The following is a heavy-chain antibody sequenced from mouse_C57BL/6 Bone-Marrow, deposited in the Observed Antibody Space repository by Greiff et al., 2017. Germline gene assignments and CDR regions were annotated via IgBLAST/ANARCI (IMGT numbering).Heavy chain of an antibody. Sequence: QVQLQQPGAELARPGASVKLSCKASGYTFTSYGISWVKQRTGQGLEWIGEIYPRSGNTYYNEKFEGKATLTADKSSSTAYMELRSLTSEDSAVYFCAEGYTAWFAYWGQGTLVTVSA. J-gene: IGHJ3*01. V-gene: IGHV1-81*01. CDR1: GYTFTSYG. CDR2: IYPRSGNT. CDR3: AEGYTAWFAY. D-gene: IGHD2-2*01.